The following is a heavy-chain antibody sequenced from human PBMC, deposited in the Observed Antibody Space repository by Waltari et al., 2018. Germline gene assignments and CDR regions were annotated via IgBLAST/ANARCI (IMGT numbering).Heavy chain of an antibody. J-gene: IGHJ4*02. CDR1: GFTFSNAW. CDR3: TTGARA. CDR2: INSKTDGGTT. Sequence: EVQLVESGGGLVKPGGSLRLACAASGFTFSNAWMSWVRQAPGKGLEWVGRINSKTDGGTTDYAAPVNGRFTISRDDSKNTLYLQMNSLKTEDTAVYYCTTGARAWGQGTLVTVSS. V-gene: IGHV3-15*01.